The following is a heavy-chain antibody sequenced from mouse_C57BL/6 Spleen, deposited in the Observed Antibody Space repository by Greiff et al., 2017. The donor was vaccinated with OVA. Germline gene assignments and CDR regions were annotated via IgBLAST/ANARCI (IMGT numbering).Heavy chain of an antibody. V-gene: IGHV1-18*01. D-gene: IGHD3-1*01. Sequence: VQLKESGPELVKPGASVKIPCKASGYTFTDYNMDWVKQSHGKSLEWIGDINPNNGGTIYNQKFKGKATLTVDKSSSTAYMELRSLTSEDTAVYYCARRGYLLYFDYWGQGTTLTVSS. CDR1: GYTFTDYN. CDR3: ARRGYLLYFDY. J-gene: IGHJ2*01. CDR2: INPNNGGT.